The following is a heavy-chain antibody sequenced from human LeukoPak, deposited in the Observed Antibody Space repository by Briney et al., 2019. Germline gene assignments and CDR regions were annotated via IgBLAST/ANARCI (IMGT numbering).Heavy chain of an antibody. V-gene: IGHV3-30-3*01. D-gene: IGHD5-18*01. J-gene: IGHJ4*02. CDR3: ARVLSPRYSYGYNY. CDR2: ISDDGNNK. CDR1: GFTFSTYA. Sequence: GGSLRLSCAASGFTFSTYAMHWVRQATGKALEWVALISDDGNNKFYADSVKGRFTISRDNYKNTLYLQMRSTLYLQMNSLRVEDTAVYYCARVLSPRYSYGYNYWGQGTLVTVSS.